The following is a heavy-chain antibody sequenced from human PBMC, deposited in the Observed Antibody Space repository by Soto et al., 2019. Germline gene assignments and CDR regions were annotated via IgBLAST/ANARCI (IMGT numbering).Heavy chain of an antibody. CDR2: IYHSGST. Sequence: QVQLQESGPGLVKPSGTLSLTCAVSGGSISSSNWWSWVRQPPGKGLEWIGEIYHSGSTNYNPSLKSRVTISVDKSRNQFSLKLSSVTAADTAVYYCARDSIISRDYYYYGMDVWGQGTTVTVSS. CDR3: ARDSIISRDYYYYGMDV. J-gene: IGHJ6*02. D-gene: IGHD3-10*01. CDR1: GGSISSSNW. V-gene: IGHV4-4*02.